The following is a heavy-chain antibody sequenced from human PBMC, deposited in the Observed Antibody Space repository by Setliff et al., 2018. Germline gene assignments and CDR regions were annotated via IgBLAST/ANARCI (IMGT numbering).Heavy chain of an antibody. Sequence: SETLSLTCTVSGGSISGTYYYWGWIRQPPGKGLEWIGNIYYSGSTYYNPSLKSRVTISVDTSKNQFSLNLSSLTAADTAVYYCARHLGVVAASDYMDVWGKGTTVTVSS. D-gene: IGHD2-15*01. V-gene: IGHV4-39*01. CDR3: ARHLGVVAASDYMDV. CDR2: IYYSGST. J-gene: IGHJ6*03. CDR1: GGSISGTYYY.